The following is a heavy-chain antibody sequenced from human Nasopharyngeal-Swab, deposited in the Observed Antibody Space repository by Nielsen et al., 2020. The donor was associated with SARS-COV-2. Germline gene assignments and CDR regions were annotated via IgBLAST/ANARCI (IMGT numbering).Heavy chain of an antibody. CDR2: IYSGGST. V-gene: IGHV3-53*04. Sequence: GESLKISCAASGVNVSSNYMNWVRQAPGKGLEWVSVIYSGGSTYYADSVKGRFTISRHISRNTLYLQMNSLRAEDTAVYFCARGGSGYDPLDYWGQGTLVTVSS. D-gene: IGHD5-12*01. CDR1: GVNVSSNY. CDR3: ARGGSGYDPLDY. J-gene: IGHJ4*02.